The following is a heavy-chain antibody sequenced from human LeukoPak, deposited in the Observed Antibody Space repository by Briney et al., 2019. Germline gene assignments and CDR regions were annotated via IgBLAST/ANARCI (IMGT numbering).Heavy chain of an antibody. V-gene: IGHV1-69*13. Sequence: SVKVSCKASGGTFSSYAISWVRQAPGQGLEWMGGIIPIFGTANYAQKFQGRVTITADESTSTAYMELSSLRSEDTAVYYCARGSTTEQENYYYYYGMDVRGKGTTVTVSS. CDR2: IIPIFGTA. CDR1: GGTFSSYA. CDR3: ARGSTTEQENYYYYYGMDV. J-gene: IGHJ6*04. D-gene: IGHD4-17*01.